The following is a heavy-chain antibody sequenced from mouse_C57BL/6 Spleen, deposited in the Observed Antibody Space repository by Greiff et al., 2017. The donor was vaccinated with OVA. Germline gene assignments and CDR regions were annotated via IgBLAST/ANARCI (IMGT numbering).Heavy chain of an antibody. Sequence: QVQLQQSGPELVKPGASVKISCKASGYAFSSSWMNWVKQRPGKGLEWMGRIYPGDGDTNYNGKFKGKATLTADKSSSTAYMQLSSLTSEDSAVYFCAHLLLRSYCFDCWGQGTALTVSS. CDR1: GYAFSSSW. CDR3: AHLLLRSYCFDC. D-gene: IGHD1-1*01. J-gene: IGHJ2*01. V-gene: IGHV1-82*01. CDR2: IYPGDGDT.